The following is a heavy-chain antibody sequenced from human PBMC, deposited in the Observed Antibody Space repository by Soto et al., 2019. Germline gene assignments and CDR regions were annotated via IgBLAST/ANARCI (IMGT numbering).Heavy chain of an antibody. CDR1: GFVFSTYS. J-gene: IGHJ6*02. D-gene: IGHD6-19*01. CDR3: ANQKIRFSVAGTLYGLGV. Sequence: EGQLVESGGNLVRPGGSLRLSCEASGFVFSTYSMNWVRQAPGKGLEWISYISSTSGTIHYADSVKGRFTIFRDNAKNSLFLQMNGLRDADTAVYYCANQKIRFSVAGTLYGLGVWGQGTTVTVSS. V-gene: IGHV3-48*02. CDR2: ISSTSGTI.